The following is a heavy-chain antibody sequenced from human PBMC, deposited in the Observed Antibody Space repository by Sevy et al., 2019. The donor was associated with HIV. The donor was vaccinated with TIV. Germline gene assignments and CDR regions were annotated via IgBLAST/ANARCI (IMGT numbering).Heavy chain of an antibody. Sequence: GGSLRLSCAASGFTFSSYAMHWVRQAPGKGLEWVAVISYDGSNKYYADSVKGRFTISRNNSNNTLYLQMNSLRAEDTAVYYCTHRLRWGSPSDAFDIWGQGTMVTVSS. CDR3: THRLRWGSPSDAFDI. V-gene: IGHV3-30-3*01. J-gene: IGHJ3*02. CDR1: GFTFSSYA. D-gene: IGHD1-26*01. CDR2: ISYDGSNK.